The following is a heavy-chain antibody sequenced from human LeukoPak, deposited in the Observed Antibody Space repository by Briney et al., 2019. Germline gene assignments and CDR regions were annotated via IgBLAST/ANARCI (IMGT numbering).Heavy chain of an antibody. D-gene: IGHD2-2*01. Sequence: GGSLRLSCVAPGFTFSDQYMSWIRQAPGKGLGWDLYIRRSGYPINYADSVKGRFTISRDNAKKSLYLEMNTLRAEDTAVYYCAGSRYCSNTNCYPYYFDYWGQGTLVTVSS. V-gene: IGHV3-11*04. CDR1: GFTFSDQY. J-gene: IGHJ4*02. CDR2: IRRSGYPI. CDR3: AGSRYCSNTNCYPYYFDY.